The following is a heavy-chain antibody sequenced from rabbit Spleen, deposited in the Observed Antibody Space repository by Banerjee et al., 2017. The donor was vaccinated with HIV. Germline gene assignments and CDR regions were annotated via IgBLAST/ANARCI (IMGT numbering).Heavy chain of an antibody. J-gene: IGHJ4*01. CDR2: IDPIFSTT. CDR1: GFDLSNYG. V-gene: IGHV1S7*01. Sequence: QLVESGGGLVQPGGSLKLSCKVSGFDLSNYGVSWVRQAPGKGLEWIGYIDPIFSTTHYAGWVSGRFTISSHNAQHTLYLQLNSLTAADTATYFCVRDYRFYFNLWGPGSLVTVS. CDR3: VRDYRFYFNL. D-gene: IGHD7-1*01.